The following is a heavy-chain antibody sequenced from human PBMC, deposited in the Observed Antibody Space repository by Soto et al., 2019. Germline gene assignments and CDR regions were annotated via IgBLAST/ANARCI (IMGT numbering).Heavy chain of an antibody. Sequence: SETLSLTCAVYGGSFSGYYWSWIRQPPGKGLEWIGEINHSGSTNYNPSLKSRVTISVDTSKNQFSLKLSSVTAADTAVYYCARLLTRSGYDSRFDPWGQGTLVTVSS. D-gene: IGHD5-12*01. J-gene: IGHJ5*02. CDR3: ARLLTRSGYDSRFDP. V-gene: IGHV4-34*01. CDR2: INHSGST. CDR1: GGSFSGYY.